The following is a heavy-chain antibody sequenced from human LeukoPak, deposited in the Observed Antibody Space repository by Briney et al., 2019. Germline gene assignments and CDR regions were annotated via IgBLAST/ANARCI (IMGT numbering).Heavy chain of an antibody. J-gene: IGHJ4*02. CDR3: ARDGPSGTPEFDY. CDR2: IHPKSSNT. V-gene: IGHV1-2*02. Sequence: ASVKVSSMASASSFYDNYQYLYWVRQTPGQGLESMGFIHPKSSNTEYPQRFQGRVTLTRDTSINTAYMELRDLTSDDTAVYFCARDGPSGTPEFDYWGQGTLVTVSS. CDR1: ASSFYDNYQY.